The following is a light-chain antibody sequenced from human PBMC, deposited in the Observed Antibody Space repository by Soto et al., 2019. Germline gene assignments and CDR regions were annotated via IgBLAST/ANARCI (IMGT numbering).Light chain of an antibody. CDR1: QSISSW. Sequence: DIQMTQSPSTLSASVGDRVTITCRASQSISSWLAWYQTKLGRAPRLLIYDASTLESGVPSRFSGSVYGTEFTLTISSLQPDDLATYYCQQYNTYSSLTFGGGTKVDI. V-gene: IGKV1-5*01. CDR3: QQYNTYSSLT. J-gene: IGKJ4*01. CDR2: DAS.